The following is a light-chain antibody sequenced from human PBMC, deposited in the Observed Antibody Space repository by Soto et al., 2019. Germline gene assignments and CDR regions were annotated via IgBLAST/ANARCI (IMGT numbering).Light chain of an antibody. Sequence: DIQMTHSPSTLSGSVGDRFTITCRASQTISSWLAWYQQKPGKAPTLLIYKASTLKSGVPSRFSGSGSGTEFTLTISSLQPDDFATYYCQHYNSYSEAFGQGTKVDIK. CDR3: QHYNSYSEA. CDR1: QTISSW. CDR2: KAS. J-gene: IGKJ1*01. V-gene: IGKV1-5*03.